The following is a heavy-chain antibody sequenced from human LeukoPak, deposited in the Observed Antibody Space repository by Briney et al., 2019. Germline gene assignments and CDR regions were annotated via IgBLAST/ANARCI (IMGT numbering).Heavy chain of an antibody. Sequence: GGSLRLSCAASGFTFSSYGMHWVRQAPGKGLEWVAFIRYDGSNKYYADSVKGRFTISRDNSKNTLYLQMNSLRAEDTAVYYCAKDRRSSTSCLPYYWGQGTLVTVSS. D-gene: IGHD2-2*01. CDR2: IRYDGSNK. V-gene: IGHV3-30*02. CDR3: AKDRRSSTSCLPYY. CDR1: GFTFSSYG. J-gene: IGHJ4*02.